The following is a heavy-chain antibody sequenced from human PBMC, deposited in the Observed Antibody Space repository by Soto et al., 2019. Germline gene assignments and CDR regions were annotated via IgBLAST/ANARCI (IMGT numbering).Heavy chain of an antibody. D-gene: IGHD3-22*01. V-gene: IGHV4-4*07. CDR2: IYTSGST. CDR3: ARDFLTYYYDSSGYPVTYNWFDP. J-gene: IGHJ5*02. Sequence: PSETLSLTCTVSGGSISSYYWSWIRQPAGKRLEWIGRIYTSGSTNYNPSLKSRVTMSVDTSKNQFSLKLSSVTAADTAVYYCARDFLTYYYDSSGYPVTYNWFDPWGQGTLVTVSS. CDR1: GGSISSYY.